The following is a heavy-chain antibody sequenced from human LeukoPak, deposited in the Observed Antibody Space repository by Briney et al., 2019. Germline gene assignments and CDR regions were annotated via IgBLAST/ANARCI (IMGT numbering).Heavy chain of an antibody. CDR1: GFTFSSYS. J-gene: IGHJ4*02. V-gene: IGHV3-21*04. CDR3: AMRGG. CDR2: ISYSSTYI. Sequence: GGSLRLSCAASGFTFSSYSMNWVRQAPGKGLEWVSSISYSSTYIYYADSVKGRFTISRGNAENSLYLQMNSLRVEDMAVYYCAMRGGWGQGTLVTVSS. D-gene: IGHD3-10*01.